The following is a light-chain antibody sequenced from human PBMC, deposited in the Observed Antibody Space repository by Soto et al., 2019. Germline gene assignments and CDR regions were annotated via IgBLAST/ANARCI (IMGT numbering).Light chain of an antibody. Sequence: QTVVTQEPSFSVSPGGTVTLTCGLSSGSVSTSYYPSWYQQTPGQPPRTLIHSTYTRSSGVPDRFSGSILGNKAALTITGAQADDESDYYCVLYMGSGIRVFGGGTKLTVL. J-gene: IGLJ3*02. CDR1: SGSVSTSYY. CDR2: STY. V-gene: IGLV8-61*01. CDR3: VLYMGSGIRV.